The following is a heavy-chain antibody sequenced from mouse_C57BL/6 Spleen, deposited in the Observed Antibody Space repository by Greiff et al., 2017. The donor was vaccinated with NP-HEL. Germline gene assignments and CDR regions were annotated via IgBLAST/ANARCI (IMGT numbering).Heavy chain of an antibody. J-gene: IGHJ3*01. D-gene: IGHD2-4*01. V-gene: IGHV7-3*01. CDR3: AGYDYDGAWFAY. Sequence: EVQGVESGGGLVQPGGSLSLSCAASGFTFTDYYMSWVRQPPGKALEWLGFIRNKANGYTTEYSASVKGRFTISRDNSQSILYLQMNALRAEDSATYYCAGYDYDGAWFAYWGQGTLVTVSA. CDR2: IRNKANGYTT. CDR1: GFTFTDYY.